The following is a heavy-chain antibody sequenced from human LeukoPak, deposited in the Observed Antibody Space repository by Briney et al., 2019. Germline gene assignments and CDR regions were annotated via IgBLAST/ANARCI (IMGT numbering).Heavy chain of an antibody. V-gene: IGHV3-21*01. J-gene: IGHJ6*03. CDR3: ARVNPYDFWSGYYWGSGYMDV. D-gene: IGHD3-3*01. Sequence: GGSLRLSCAASGFTFSSYSMNWVRQAPGKGLEWVSSISSSSSYIYYADSVKGRFTISRDNAKNSLYLQMNSLRAEDTAVYYCARVNPYDFWSGYYWGSGYMDVWGKGTTVTVSS. CDR2: ISSSSSYI. CDR1: GFTFSSYS.